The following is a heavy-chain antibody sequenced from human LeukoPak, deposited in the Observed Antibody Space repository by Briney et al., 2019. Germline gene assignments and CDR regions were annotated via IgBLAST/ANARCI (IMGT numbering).Heavy chain of an antibody. J-gene: IGHJ4*02. CDR1: QFTFSSYG. CDR3: AKELTVYNRGYYFDY. V-gene: IGHV3-33*06. Sequence: SGGSLRLSCEGSQFTFSSYGMHWVRQAPGKGLEWVAVIWYDGSKKYYVDSVKGRFTISRDNSKNTLYLQMNSLRAEDTAVYYCAKELTVYNRGYYFDYWGQGTLVTVSS. D-gene: IGHD1-14*01. CDR2: IWYDGSKK.